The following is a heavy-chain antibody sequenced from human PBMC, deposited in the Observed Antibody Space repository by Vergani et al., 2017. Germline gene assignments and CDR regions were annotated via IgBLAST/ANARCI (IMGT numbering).Heavy chain of an antibody. D-gene: IGHD2-2*02. CDR3: ATIGYRRWGYYFDY. Sequence: QVQLQQWGAGVVKPSGTLPLTCAVFGESFSSFYWSWIRQPPGKGLEWIGEICHTEDTKYSPSLKSRVTVSVDESRNLFSLRLNSVTAADTAVYYCATIGYRRWGYYFDYWGQGILVTVSS. CDR2: ICHTEDT. J-gene: IGHJ4*02. CDR1: GESFSSFY. V-gene: IGHV4-34*02.